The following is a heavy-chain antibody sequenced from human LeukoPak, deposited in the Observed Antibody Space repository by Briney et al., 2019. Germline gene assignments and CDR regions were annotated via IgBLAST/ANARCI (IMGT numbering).Heavy chain of an antibody. CDR3: ARGQGYSISYWYFDL. J-gene: IGHJ2*01. V-gene: IGHV4-59*01. CDR1: GDSITSSY. D-gene: IGHD3-22*01. Sequence: PSETLSLTCAVSGDSITSSYWTWIRQPPGKGLEWIGHIYYRGNTDYNPSLKGRVTISLDRSKNQFSLRLNSVTAADTAVYYCARGQGYSISYWYFDLWGRGTLVTVSS. CDR2: IYYRGNT.